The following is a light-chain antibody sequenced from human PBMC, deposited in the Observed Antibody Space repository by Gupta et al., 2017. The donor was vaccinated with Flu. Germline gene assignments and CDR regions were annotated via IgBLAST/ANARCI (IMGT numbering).Light chain of an antibody. V-gene: IGKV1-5*03. CDR3: QQYDTYAS. CDR2: EAF. CDR1: QSISTS. J-gene: IGKJ3*01. Sequence: DILMTQSPSTLSASLGDRVTITCRASQSISTSLAWYQQKSGKAPKLLIYEAFFLESGVPSRFTGSGSGTEFTLTISSLQPDDFATYYCQQYDTYASFGPGTTVDIK.